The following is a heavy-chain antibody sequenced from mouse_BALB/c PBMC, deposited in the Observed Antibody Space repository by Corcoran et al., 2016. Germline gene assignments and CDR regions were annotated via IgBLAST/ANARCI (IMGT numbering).Heavy chain of an antibody. J-gene: IGHJ4*01. V-gene: IGHV3-6*02. D-gene: IGHD2-3*01. CDR3: ARGGYDGYYGAMDY. CDR1: GYSITSGYY. CDR2: ISYDGSN. Sequence: DVQLQESGPGLVKPSQSLSLTCSVTGYSITSGYYWNWIRQFQGNKLEWMGYISYDGSNNYNPSLKNRISITRDTSKNQFFLKLNSVTTEDTATYYCARGGYDGYYGAMDYWGQGTSVIVSS.